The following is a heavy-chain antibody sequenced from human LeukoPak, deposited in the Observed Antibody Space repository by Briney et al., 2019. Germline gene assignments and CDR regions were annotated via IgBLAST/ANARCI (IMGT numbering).Heavy chain of an antibody. CDR1: GYTFTSYY. J-gene: IGHJ5*02. CDR2: INPSGGST. D-gene: IGHD6-19*01. V-gene: IGHV1-46*01. CDR3: ARVGIAVAGPDTWFDP. Sequence: ASVKVSCKASGYTFTSYYMHWVRQAPAQGLEWMGIINPSGGSTSYAQKFQGRVTMTRDTSTSTVYMQLTSLRSEDTAVYYCARVGIAVAGPDTWFDPWGEG.